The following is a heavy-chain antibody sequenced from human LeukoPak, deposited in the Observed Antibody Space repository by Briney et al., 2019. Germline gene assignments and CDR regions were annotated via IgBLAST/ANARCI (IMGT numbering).Heavy chain of an antibody. CDR2: FDPEDGET. J-gene: IGHJ4*02. CDR3: ARDLVRPSCATDRCYTLAF. V-gene: IGHV1-24*01. D-gene: IGHD2-15*01. Sequence: ASVKVSCKVSGYTLTELSMHWVRQAPGKGLEWMGGFDPEDGETIYAQKFQGRVTMTEDTSTDTAYMELSSLRSEDTAVYYCARDLVRPSCATDRCYTLAFWGQGTQITVSS. CDR1: GYTLTELS.